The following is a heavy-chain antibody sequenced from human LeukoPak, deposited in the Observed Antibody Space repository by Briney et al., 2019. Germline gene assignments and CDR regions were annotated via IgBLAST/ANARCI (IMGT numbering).Heavy chain of an antibody. CDR1: GFTFSSYW. D-gene: IGHD6-13*01. CDR2: IKQDGSEK. V-gene: IGHV3-7*01. Sequence: GGSLRLSCAASGFTFSSYWMSWVRQAPGKGLEWVANIKQDGSEKYYVDSVKGRFTISRDNAKNSLYLQMNSLRAEDTAVYYCAKDWRGYSSSWYADWFDPWGQGTLVTVSS. CDR3: AKDWRGYSSSWYADWFDP. J-gene: IGHJ5*02.